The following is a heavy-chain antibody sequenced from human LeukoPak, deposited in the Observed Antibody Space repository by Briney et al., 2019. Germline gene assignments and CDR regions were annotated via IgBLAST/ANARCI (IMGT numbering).Heavy chain of an antibody. J-gene: IGHJ4*02. D-gene: IGHD3-22*01. Sequence: SETLSLTCAVYGGSFSGYYWSWIRQPPGKGLEWIGEINHSGSTNYNPSLKSRVTISVDTSKNQFSVMLTSVTAADTAIYYCARDNYDSSGHDYWGQGTLVTVSS. CDR1: GGSFSGYY. CDR3: ARDNYDSSGHDY. CDR2: INHSGST. V-gene: IGHV4-34*01.